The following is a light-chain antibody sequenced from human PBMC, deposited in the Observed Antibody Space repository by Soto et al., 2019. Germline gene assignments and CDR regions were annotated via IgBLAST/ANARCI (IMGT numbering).Light chain of an antibody. J-gene: IGLJ1*01. V-gene: IGLV2-14*03. CDR3: SSYKSSGNYV. CDR2: DVS. CDR1: SSDVGGYNY. Sequence: QSVLTQPASVSGSPGQSIAISCTGTSSDVGGYNYVSWYQHHPGKAPKLMIYDVSNRPSGVSDRFSGSKSGNTASLTISGLQGEDEADYYCSSYKSSGNYVFGIGTRSPS.